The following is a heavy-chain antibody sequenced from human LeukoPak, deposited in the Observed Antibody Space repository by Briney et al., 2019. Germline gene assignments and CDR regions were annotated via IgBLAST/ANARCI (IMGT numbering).Heavy chain of an antibody. CDR2: IYTSGST. D-gene: IGHD6-19*01. V-gene: IGHV4-4*07. Sequence: PSETLSLTCTVSGGSLSSYYWSWIRQPAGKGLEWIGRIYTSGSTNYNPSLKSRVTMSVDTSKNQFSLKLSSVSAADTAVYYCARYSSGWYSDAFDIWGQGTMVTVSS. CDR3: ARYSSGWYSDAFDI. CDR1: GGSLSSYY. J-gene: IGHJ3*02.